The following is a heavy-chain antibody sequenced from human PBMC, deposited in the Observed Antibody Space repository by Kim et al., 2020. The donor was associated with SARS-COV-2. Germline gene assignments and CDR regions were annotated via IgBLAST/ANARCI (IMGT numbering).Heavy chain of an antibody. D-gene: IGHD3-10*01. V-gene: IGHV3-9*01. CDR2: ISWNSGSI. Sequence: GGSLRLSCAASGFTFDDYAMHWVRQAPGKGLEWVSGISWNSGSIGYADSVKGRFTISRDNAKNSLYLQMNSLRAEDTALYYCAKGNYYGSGSYLDWFDP. CDR3: AKGNYYGSGSYLDWFDP. CDR1: GFTFDDYA. J-gene: IGHJ5*02.